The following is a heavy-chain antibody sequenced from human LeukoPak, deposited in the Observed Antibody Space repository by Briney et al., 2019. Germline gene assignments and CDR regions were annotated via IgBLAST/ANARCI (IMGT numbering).Heavy chain of an antibody. Sequence: ASVKVSCEASGYTFTGYYMHWVRQAPGQGLEWMGWINPNSGGTNYAQKFQGRVTMTRDTSISTAYMELSRLRSDDTAVYYCARVWVVPAAMHWFDPWGQGTLVTVSS. CDR2: INPNSGGT. V-gene: IGHV1-2*02. CDR3: ARVWVVPAAMHWFDP. CDR1: GYTFTGYY. J-gene: IGHJ5*02. D-gene: IGHD2-2*01.